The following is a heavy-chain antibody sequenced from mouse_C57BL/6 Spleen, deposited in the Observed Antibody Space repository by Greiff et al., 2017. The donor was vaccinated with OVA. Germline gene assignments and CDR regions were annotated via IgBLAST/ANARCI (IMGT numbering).Heavy chain of an antibody. Sequence: EVKVEESGGGLVKPGGSLKLSCAASGFTFSSYTMSWVRQTPEKRLEWVATISGGGGNTYYPDSVKGRFTISRDNAKNTLYLQMSSLRSEDTALYYCARHQIYYYGSPWYFDVWGTGTTVTVSS. D-gene: IGHD1-1*01. CDR1: GFTFSSYT. CDR3: ARHQIYYYGSPWYFDV. V-gene: IGHV5-9*01. J-gene: IGHJ1*03. CDR2: ISGGGGNT.